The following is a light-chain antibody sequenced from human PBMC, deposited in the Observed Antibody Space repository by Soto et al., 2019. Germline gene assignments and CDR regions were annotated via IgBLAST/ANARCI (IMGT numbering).Light chain of an antibody. CDR2: AAS. CDR1: QSISSY. CDR3: QQSYSTPCT. Sequence: DIQMTQSPSSLSASVGDRVTITCRASQSISSYLNWYQQKPGKAPKLLIYAASSLQSGVPSRFSGSGSGTDFTLTISSPQPEDFATYYCQQSYSTPCTFGQGTKVDIK. J-gene: IGKJ2*02. V-gene: IGKV1-39*01.